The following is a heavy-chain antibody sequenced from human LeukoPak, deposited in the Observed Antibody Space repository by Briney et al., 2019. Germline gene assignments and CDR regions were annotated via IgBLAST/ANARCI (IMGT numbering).Heavy chain of an antibody. V-gene: IGHV1-69*02. Sequence: SVKVSCKASGGTFSSYTISWVRQAPGQGLEWMGRIIPILGIANYAQKFQGRVTTTADKSTSTAYMELSSLRSEDTAVYYCARYYDSSGYYYGHWGQGTLVTVSS. D-gene: IGHD3-22*01. CDR3: ARYYDSSGYYYGH. J-gene: IGHJ4*02. CDR2: IIPILGIA. CDR1: GGTFSSYT.